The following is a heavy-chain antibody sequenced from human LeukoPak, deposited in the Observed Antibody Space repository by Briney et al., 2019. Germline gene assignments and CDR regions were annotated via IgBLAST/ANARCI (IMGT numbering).Heavy chain of an antibody. CDR1: GYTFTSYY. D-gene: IGHD3-10*01. J-gene: IGHJ4*02. CDR3: ASSTMVRNYFDY. CDR2: INPSGGST. V-gene: IGHV1-46*01. Sequence: ASVKVSCKASGYTFTSYYMHWVRQAPGQGLEWMGIINPSGGSTSYAQKFQGRVTMTRDMSTGTVYMELSSLRSEDTAVYYCASSTMVRNYFDYWGQETLVTVSS.